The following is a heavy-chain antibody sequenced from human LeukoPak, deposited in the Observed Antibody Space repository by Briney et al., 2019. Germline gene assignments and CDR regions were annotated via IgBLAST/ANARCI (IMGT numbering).Heavy chain of an antibody. CDR2: ISGSGGST. CDR1: GFTFSSYA. Sequence: GGSLRLSCAAPGFTFSSYAMSWVRQAPGKGLEWVSTISGSGGSTYYAHSVKGRSTISRDTSKNTLYMQMNSLRAEDTAIYYCAKAQAFDYYYDSSGHLDYWGQGALVTVSS. D-gene: IGHD3-22*01. J-gene: IGHJ4*02. V-gene: IGHV3-23*01. CDR3: AKAQAFDYYYDSSGHLDY.